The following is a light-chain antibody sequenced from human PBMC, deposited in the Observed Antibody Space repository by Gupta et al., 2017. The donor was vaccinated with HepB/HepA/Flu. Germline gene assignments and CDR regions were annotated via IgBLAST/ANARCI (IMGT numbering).Light chain of an antibody. J-gene: IGLJ2*01. CDR2: GNS. CDR3: QSYDSSLSGVV. CDR1: SSNIGAGYD. V-gene: IGLV1-40*01. Sequence: QSVLTQPPSVSGAPGQRVTISCTGSSSNIGAGYDVHWYQQLPGTAPKLLIYGNSNRPSGVPDRCSGSKSGNSASLAIXGXQAEDEXDYYCQSYDSSLSGVVVGGGTKLTVL.